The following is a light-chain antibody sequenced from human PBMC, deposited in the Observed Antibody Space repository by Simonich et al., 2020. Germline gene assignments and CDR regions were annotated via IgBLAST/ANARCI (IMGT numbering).Light chain of an antibody. CDR1: SSDVGIYNL. J-gene: IGLJ2*01. V-gene: IGLV2-23*01. Sequence: QSALTQPASVSGSPGQSSTISCTGTSSDVGIYNLFSWYQHHPGKAPKLMIYEGSKRPSGVSNRFSGSKSGNTASLTISGLQAEDEADYYCCSYAGSSTVVFGGGTKLTVL. CDR3: CSYAGSSTVV. CDR2: EGS.